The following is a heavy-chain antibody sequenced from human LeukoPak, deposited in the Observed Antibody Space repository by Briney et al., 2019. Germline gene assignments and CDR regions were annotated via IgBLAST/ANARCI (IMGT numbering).Heavy chain of an antibody. CDR2: IYYSGST. CDR1: GGSISSGDYY. J-gene: IGHJ4*02. Sequence: SQTLSLTCTVSGGSISSGDYYWSWIRQPPGKGLEWIGYIYYSGSTNYNPSLKSRVTISVDTSKNQFSLKLSSVTAADTAVYYCARAVGVLRFLGPSYYFDYWGQGTLVTVSS. CDR3: ARAVGVLRFLGPSYYFDY. D-gene: IGHD3-3*01. V-gene: IGHV4-61*08.